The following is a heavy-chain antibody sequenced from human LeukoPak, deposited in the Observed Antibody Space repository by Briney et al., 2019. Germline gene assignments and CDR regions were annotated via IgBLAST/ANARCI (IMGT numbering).Heavy chain of an antibody. Sequence: GGSLRLSCAASGFTFSSYGMHWVRQATGKGLEWVAVIWYDGSNKCYADSVKGRVTISRDNSKNTLYLQMNSLRAEDTAVYYCAGDYGEYYYGMDVWGQGTTVTVSS. J-gene: IGHJ6*02. V-gene: IGHV3-33*01. D-gene: IGHD4-17*01. CDR2: IWYDGSNK. CDR3: AGDYGEYYYGMDV. CDR1: GFTFSSYG.